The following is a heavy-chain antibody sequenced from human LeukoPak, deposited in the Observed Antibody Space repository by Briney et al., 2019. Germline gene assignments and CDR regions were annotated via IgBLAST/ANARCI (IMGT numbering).Heavy chain of an antibody. CDR3: ARTKGTYYFDY. Sequence: PGGSLRLSCAASGFTFSSYGMHWVRQAPGKGLEWVAVIWYDGSNKYYADSVKGRFTISRDNSKNTLYLQMNSLRAEDTAVYCCARTKGTYYFDYWGQGTLVTVSS. V-gene: IGHV3-33*01. CDR2: IWYDGSNK. CDR1: GFTFSSYG. J-gene: IGHJ4*02.